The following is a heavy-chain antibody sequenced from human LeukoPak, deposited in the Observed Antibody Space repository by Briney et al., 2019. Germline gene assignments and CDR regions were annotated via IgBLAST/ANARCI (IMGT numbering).Heavy chain of an antibody. CDR3: ARDSLGTSTADY. CDR2: INPSGGST. J-gene: IGHJ4*02. Sequence: GASVKVSCKASGYTFTGYYMHWVRQAPGQGLEWMGIINPSGGSTSCAQKFQGRVTMTRDTSTSTVYMELSSLRSEDTAVYYCARDSLGTSTADYWGQGTLVTVSS. CDR1: GYTFTGYY. V-gene: IGHV1-46*01. D-gene: IGHD6-6*01.